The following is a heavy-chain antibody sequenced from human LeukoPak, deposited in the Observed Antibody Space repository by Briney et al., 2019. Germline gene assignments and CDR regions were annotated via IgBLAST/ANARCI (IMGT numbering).Heavy chain of an antibody. CDR1: AFTFSDYY. CDR2: ISMSADII. D-gene: IGHD4-23*01. CDR3: ARGQRWTDY. J-gene: IGHJ4*02. Sequence: GGSLRLSCAASAFTFSDYYMSWISQAPGKGMEWVSYISMSADIIYYTDSVKGRFTFSRDNAKNSLYLQMNSLRAEDTAVYYCARGQRWTDYWGQGTLVTVSS. V-gene: IGHV3-11*01.